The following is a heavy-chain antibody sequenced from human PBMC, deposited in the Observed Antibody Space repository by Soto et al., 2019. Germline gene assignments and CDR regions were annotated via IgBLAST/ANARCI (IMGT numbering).Heavy chain of an antibody. D-gene: IGHD6-19*01. CDR2: IFSNDEK. Sequence: QVTLKESGPVLVKPTETLTLTCTVSGFSLSNARMGVSWIRQPPGKALEWLAHIFSNDEKSYSTSLKSRLTISKDTSKSHVVLTMTNMDPVDTATYYCARIQVAGATYYDYSGMDVWGQGTTVTVSS. V-gene: IGHV2-26*01. CDR1: GFSLSNARMG. CDR3: ARIQVAGATYYDYSGMDV. J-gene: IGHJ6*02.